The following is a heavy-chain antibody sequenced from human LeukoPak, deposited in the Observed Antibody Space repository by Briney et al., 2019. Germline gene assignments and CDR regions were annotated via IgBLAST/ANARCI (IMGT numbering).Heavy chain of an antibody. CDR1: GYTFTNYG. J-gene: IGHJ4*02. D-gene: IGHD1-14*01. V-gene: IGHV1-18*04. CDR2: ISANNGET. Sequence: GASVMVSCKASGYTFTNYGISWVRQAPGQGLEWMSWISANNGETRYAQNFQGRVTMTTATSTTTAYMELRSLRSDDTAVYYCARVPPSAHQVFSSDYWGQGTQVTVSS. CDR3: ARVPPSAHQVFSSDY.